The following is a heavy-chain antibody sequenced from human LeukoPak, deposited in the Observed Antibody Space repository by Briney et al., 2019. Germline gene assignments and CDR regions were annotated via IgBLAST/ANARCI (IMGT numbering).Heavy chain of an antibody. Sequence: ASVKVSCKASGYTFTSYDINWVRQATGQGLEWMGWMNPNSGNTNYAQKLQGRVTMTTDTSTSTAYMELRSLRSDDTAVYYCARDLSAADNRDYGDYELDYWGQGTLVTVSS. D-gene: IGHD4-17*01. CDR2: MNPNSGNT. J-gene: IGHJ4*02. CDR3: ARDLSAADNRDYGDYELDY. CDR1: GYTFTSYD. V-gene: IGHV1-18*01.